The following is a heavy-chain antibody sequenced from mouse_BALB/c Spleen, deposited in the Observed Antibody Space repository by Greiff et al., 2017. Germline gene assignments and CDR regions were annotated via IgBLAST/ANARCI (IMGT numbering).Heavy chain of an antibody. Sequence: EVMLVESGGGLVKPGGSLKLSCAASGFTFSSYAMSWVRQTPEKRLEWVATISSGGSYTYYPDSVKGRFTISRDNAKNTLYLQMSSLRSEDTAMYYCARQDDGYYDYWGQGTTLTVSS. CDR2: ISSGGSYT. D-gene: IGHD2-3*01. CDR1: GFTFSSYA. CDR3: ARQDDGYYDY. J-gene: IGHJ2*01. V-gene: IGHV5-9-3*01.